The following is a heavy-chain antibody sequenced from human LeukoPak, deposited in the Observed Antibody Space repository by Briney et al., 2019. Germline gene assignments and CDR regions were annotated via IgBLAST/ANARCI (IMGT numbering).Heavy chain of an antibody. D-gene: IGHD5-12*01. V-gene: IGHV3-30-3*01. CDR2: ISYDGSNK. Sequence: GGSLRLSCAASGFTFNNAWMNWVRQAPGKGLEWVAVISYDGSNKYYADSVKGRFTISRDNSKNTLYLQMNSLRAEDTAVYYCARDQHSGYDYRSGYYYYGMDVWGQGTTVTVSS. J-gene: IGHJ6*02. CDR3: ARDQHSGYDYRSGYYYYGMDV. CDR1: GFTFNNAW.